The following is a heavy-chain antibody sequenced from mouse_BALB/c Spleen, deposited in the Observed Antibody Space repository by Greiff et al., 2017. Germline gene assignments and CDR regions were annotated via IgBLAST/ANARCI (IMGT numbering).Heavy chain of an antibody. CDR3: ARAYYDNYYAMDY. CDR1: GFTFSSFG. D-gene: IGHD2-10*01. Sequence: EVMLVESGGGLVQPGGSRKLSCAASGFTFSSFGMHWVRQAPEKGLEWVAYISSGSSTIYYADTVKGRFTISRDNPKNTLFLQMTSLRSEDTAMYYCARAYYDNYYAMDYWGQGTSVTVSS. CDR2: ISSGSSTI. J-gene: IGHJ4*01. V-gene: IGHV5-17*02.